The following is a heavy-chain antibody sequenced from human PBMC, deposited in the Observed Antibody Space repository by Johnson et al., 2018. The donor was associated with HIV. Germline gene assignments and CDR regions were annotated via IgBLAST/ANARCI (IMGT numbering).Heavy chain of an antibody. Sequence: QVQLVESGGGVVQPGRSLRLSCAASGFTFSSYTMHWVRQAPGKGLEWVAGIWYDGSNEYYADSVKGRFSISRDNSKNTLYLQMNSLRVEDTALYYCARERFSDMLTGYHAFDVWGQGTMVTVSS. CDR3: ARERFSDMLTGYHAFDV. CDR1: GFTFSSYT. D-gene: IGHD3-9*01. CDR2: IWYDGSNE. J-gene: IGHJ3*01. V-gene: IGHV3-33*08.